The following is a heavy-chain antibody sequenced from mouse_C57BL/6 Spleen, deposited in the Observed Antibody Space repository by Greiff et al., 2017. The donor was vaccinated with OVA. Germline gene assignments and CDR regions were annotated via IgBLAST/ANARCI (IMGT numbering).Heavy chain of an antibody. V-gene: IGHV1-80*01. CDR3: AREDYGNPAWFAY. CDR2: IYPGDGDT. CDR1: GYAFSSYW. D-gene: IGHD2-1*01. Sequence: QVQLKESGAELVKPGASVKISCKASGYAFSSYWMNWVKQRPGKGLEWIGQIYPGDGDTNYNGKFKGKATLTADKSSSTAYMQLSSLTSEDSAVYFCAREDYGNPAWFAYWGQGTLVTVSA. J-gene: IGHJ3*01.